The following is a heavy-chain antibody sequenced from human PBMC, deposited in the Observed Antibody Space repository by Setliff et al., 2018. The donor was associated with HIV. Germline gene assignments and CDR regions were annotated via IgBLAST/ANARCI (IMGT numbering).Heavy chain of an antibody. D-gene: IGHD3-16*02. V-gene: IGHV2-5*02. CDR1: GDFISSSSYY. CDR2: IYWDDDV. J-gene: IGHJ4*01. Sequence: TLSLTCTVFGDFISSSSYYWAWIRQPPGKGLEWLALIYWDDDVRYNPSLKSRLTITKDTSRNQVDLTVSNLDPVDTATYFCVHVSFYREVYFDAWGQGILVTVSS. CDR3: VHVSFYREVYFDA.